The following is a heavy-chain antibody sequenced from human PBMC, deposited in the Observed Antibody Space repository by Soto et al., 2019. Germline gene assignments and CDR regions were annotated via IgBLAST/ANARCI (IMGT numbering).Heavy chain of an antibody. V-gene: IGHV5-10-1*01. J-gene: IGHJ6*02. D-gene: IGHD3-9*01. CDR3: ARLGLRYFDWATYYYGMDI. CDR1: GYSFTSYW. CDR2: IDPSDSYT. Sequence: PGESLKISCKGSGYSFTSYWISWVRQMPGKGLEWMGRIDPSDSYTNYSPSFQGHVTISADKSISTAYLQWSSLKASDTAMYYCARLGLRYFDWATYYYGMDIWGQGTTVTV.